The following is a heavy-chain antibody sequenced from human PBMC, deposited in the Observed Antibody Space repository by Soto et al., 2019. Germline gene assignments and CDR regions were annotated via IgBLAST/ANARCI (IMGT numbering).Heavy chain of an antibody. CDR2: IYYSGST. CDR3: ARYCNNSDCRHLYYFDY. D-gene: IGHD2-8*01. J-gene: IGHJ4*02. V-gene: IGHV4-59*01. CDR1: GGSISSYY. Sequence: SETLSLTCTVSGGSISSYYWSWIRQPPGKGLEWIGYIYYSGSTNYSPSLKSRVTISVDTSKNQFSLKLSSVTAADTAVYYCARYCNNSDCRHLYYFDYWGLGTLVTVSS.